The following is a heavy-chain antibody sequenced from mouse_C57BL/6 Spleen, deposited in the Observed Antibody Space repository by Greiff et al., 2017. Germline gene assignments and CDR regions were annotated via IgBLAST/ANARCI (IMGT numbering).Heavy chain of an antibody. Sequence: VQLQQPGAELVRPGSSVKLSCKASGYTFTSYWMDWVKQRPGQGLEWIGNIYPSDSETHYNQKFKVKATLTVDKSSSTAYMQLSSLTSEDSAVYYCARSDDYVAMDYWGQGTSVTVSS. V-gene: IGHV1-61*01. CDR2: IYPSDSET. CDR1: GYTFTSYW. CDR3: ARSDDYVAMDY. J-gene: IGHJ4*01.